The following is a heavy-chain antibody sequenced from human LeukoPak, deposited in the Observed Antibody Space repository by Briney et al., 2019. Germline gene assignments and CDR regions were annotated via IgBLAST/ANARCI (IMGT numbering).Heavy chain of an antibody. J-gene: IGHJ4*02. D-gene: IGHD3-10*01. CDR2: INHSGST. CDR1: GGSISSYY. CDR3: ARRASGYYGSGGSTFDY. V-gene: IGHV4-34*01. Sequence: SETLSLTCTVSGGSISSYYWSWIRQPPGKGLEWIGEINHSGSTNYNPSLKSRVTISVDTSKNQFSLKLSSVTAADTAVYYCARRASGYYGSGGSTFDYWGQGTLVTVSS.